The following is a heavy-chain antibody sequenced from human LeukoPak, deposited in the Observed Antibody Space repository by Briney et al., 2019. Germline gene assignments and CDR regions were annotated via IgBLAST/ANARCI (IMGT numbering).Heavy chain of an antibody. Sequence: GASVKASCKASGSPFTRYYIHWVRQAPGQGLEWMGIINPSGGPANYAQKNQGRVTMTRDTSTSAVYMELNSLKSEVTAVYYCARGPPTTMTNRYFGLFDPWGQGTSVTVSS. V-gene: IGHV1-46*01. J-gene: IGHJ5*02. CDR2: INPSGGPA. CDR3: ARGPPTTMTNRYFGLFDP. CDR1: GSPFTRYY. D-gene: IGHD4-17*01.